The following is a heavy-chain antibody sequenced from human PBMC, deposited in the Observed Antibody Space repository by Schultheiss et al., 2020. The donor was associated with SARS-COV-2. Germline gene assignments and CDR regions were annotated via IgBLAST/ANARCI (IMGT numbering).Heavy chain of an antibody. CDR1: GFTVSSNY. Sequence: GGSLRLSCAASGFTVSSNYMSWVRQAPGKGLEWVSVIYSCGSTYYADSVKGRFTISRDNAKNSLYLQMNSLRAEDTAVYYCARDDYGDYRYYYYGMDVWGQGTTVTVSS. CDR2: IYSCGST. J-gene: IGHJ6*02. V-gene: IGHV3-66*03. CDR3: ARDDYGDYRYYYYGMDV. D-gene: IGHD4-17*01.